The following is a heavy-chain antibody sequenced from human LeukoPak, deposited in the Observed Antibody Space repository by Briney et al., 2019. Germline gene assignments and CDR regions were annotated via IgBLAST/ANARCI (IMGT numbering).Heavy chain of an antibody. V-gene: IGHV3-7*01. CDR2: IKQDGSEK. CDR3: ARDRGRGVLQLGVMDV. J-gene: IGHJ6*03. Sequence: GGSLRLSCAASGFTFSSYWMSWVRQAPGKGLEWVANIKQDGSEKYYVDSVKGRFTISRDNAKNSLYLQMNSLRAEDTAVYYCARDRGRGVLQLGVMDVWGKGTTVTVSS. CDR1: GFTFSSYW. D-gene: IGHD2/OR15-2a*01.